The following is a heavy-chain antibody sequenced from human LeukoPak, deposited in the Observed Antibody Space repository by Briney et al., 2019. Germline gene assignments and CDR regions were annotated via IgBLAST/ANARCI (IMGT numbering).Heavy chain of an antibody. CDR2: IYTSGST. CDR1: GGSISSYY. Sequence: SETLSLIGTVSGGSISSYYWTWIRQPAGKGLEWIGRIYTSGSTNYNPSLKSGVTMSVDTSKNQFSLKLNSVTAADTAVYYCAKDDYGTPGDYWGQGTLVTVSS. J-gene: IGHJ4*02. CDR3: AKDDYGTPGDY. V-gene: IGHV4-4*07. D-gene: IGHD4-17*01.